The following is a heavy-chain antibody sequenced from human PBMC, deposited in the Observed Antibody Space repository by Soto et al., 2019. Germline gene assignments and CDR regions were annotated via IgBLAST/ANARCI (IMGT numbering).Heavy chain of an antibody. V-gene: IGHV3-30*18. D-gene: IGHD3-9*01. Sequence: PGGSLRLSWAASGFTFSSYGMHWVRQAPGKGLEGVAVISYDGSNKYYADSVKGRFTISRDNSKNTLYLQMNSLRAGDTAVYYCAKDHYDILTGYRAYYYYGMDVWGQGTTVTVSS. CDR2: ISYDGSNK. J-gene: IGHJ6*02. CDR3: AKDHYDILTGYRAYYYYGMDV. CDR1: GFTFSSYG.